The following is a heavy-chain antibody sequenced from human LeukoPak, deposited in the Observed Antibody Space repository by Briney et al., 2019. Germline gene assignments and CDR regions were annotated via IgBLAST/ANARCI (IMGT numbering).Heavy chain of an antibody. CDR2: ISGSGGST. CDR3: AKEWEWLVHRSDAFDI. J-gene: IGHJ3*02. Sequence: GGSLRLSCAASGFTFSSYAMSWVRQAPGKGLEWVSAISGSGGSTYYADSVKGRFTISRDNSKNMLYLQMNSLRAEDTAVYYCAKEWEWLVHRSDAFDIWGQGTMVTVSS. V-gene: IGHV3-23*01. D-gene: IGHD6-19*01. CDR1: GFTFSSYA.